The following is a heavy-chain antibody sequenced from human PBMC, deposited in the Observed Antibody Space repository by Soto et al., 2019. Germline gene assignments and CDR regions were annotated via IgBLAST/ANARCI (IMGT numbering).Heavy chain of an antibody. CDR1: GGSISSRGYY. V-gene: IGHV4-39*01. Sequence: QLQLQESGPGLVKPSETLSLTCTVSGGSISSRGYYWGWIRQPPGKGLEWIGTIYYSGSTYYNPSLKSRVTISGDTSKTPFSLKLSSVPAADTAVYYCATSNWFDPWGQGTLVTVSS. CDR2: IYYSGST. CDR3: ATSNWFDP. J-gene: IGHJ5*02.